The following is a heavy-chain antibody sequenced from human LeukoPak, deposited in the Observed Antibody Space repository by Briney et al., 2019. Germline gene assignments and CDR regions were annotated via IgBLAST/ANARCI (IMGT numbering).Heavy chain of an antibody. CDR1: GGSISSYY. J-gene: IGHJ3*02. D-gene: IGHD6-19*01. Sequence: PSETLSLTCTVSGGSISSYYWSWIRQPAGKGLEWIGRIYSSGSTNYNPSLKSRVTMSVDTSKNQFSLKLSSATAADTAVYYCARELTTGGWYGDDAFDIWGQGTMVTISS. V-gene: IGHV4-4*07. CDR2: IYSSGST. CDR3: ARELTTGGWYGDDAFDI.